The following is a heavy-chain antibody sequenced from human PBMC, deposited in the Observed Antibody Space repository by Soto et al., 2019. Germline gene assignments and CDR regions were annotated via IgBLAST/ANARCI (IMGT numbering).Heavy chain of an antibody. J-gene: IGHJ6*02. V-gene: IGHV4-61*01. CDR1: GGSVRTSSYD. CDR3: ARDGHGMDV. Sequence: SETLSLTCSVSGGSVRTSSYDWSWIRQPPGKGLEWIGKIFFTGSAHYNPSLGTRVTMSVDTSKDQFSLTLTSVTAADSAVYYCARDGHGMDVWGQGTTVTVSS. CDR2: IFFTGSA.